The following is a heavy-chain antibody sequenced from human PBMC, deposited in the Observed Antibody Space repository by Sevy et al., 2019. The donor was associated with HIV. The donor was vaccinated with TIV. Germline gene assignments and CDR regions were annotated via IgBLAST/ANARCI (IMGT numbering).Heavy chain of an antibody. CDR3: ARDPVAYGGNSGLDY. V-gene: IGHV4-31*03. D-gene: IGHD4-17*01. CDR2: IYYRGST. CDR1: GGSISSGGYY. J-gene: IGHJ4*02. Sequence: SETLSLTCTVSGGSISSGGYYWSWIRQHPGKGLEWIGYIYYRGSTYYNPSLKSRVTISVDTSKNQFSLKLSSVTAADTAVYYCARDPVAYGGNSGLDYWGQGTLVTVSS.